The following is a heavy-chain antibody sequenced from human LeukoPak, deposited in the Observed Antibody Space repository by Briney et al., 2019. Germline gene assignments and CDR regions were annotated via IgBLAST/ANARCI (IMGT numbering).Heavy chain of an antibody. CDR3: AKTRRFAGSPISFDY. CDR1: GYTFTGYY. J-gene: IGHJ4*02. D-gene: IGHD3-10*01. Sequence: ASVKVSCKASGYTFTGYYMHWVRQAPGQGLEWMGWINPNSGGTNYAQKFQGRVTMTRDTSISTAYMELSRLRYDDTAVYYCAKTRRFAGSPISFDYWGQGTLVTVSS. V-gene: IGHV1-2*02. CDR2: INPNSGGT.